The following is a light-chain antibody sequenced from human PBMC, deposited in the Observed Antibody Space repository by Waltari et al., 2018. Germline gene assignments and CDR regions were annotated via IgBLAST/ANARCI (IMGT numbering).Light chain of an antibody. CDR2: RSN. CDR3: SAWDSSLSVWV. Sequence: QAGLTQPPSVSKGLRQTATLTCTGNSNNVGNQGAAWLQQHQGHPPKLLSYRSNNRPSGRAERLSASRSGNPASLTITGLQPEDEGDYYCSAWDSSLSVWVFGGGTKLTVL. CDR1: SNNVGNQG. V-gene: IGLV10-54*01. J-gene: IGLJ3*02.